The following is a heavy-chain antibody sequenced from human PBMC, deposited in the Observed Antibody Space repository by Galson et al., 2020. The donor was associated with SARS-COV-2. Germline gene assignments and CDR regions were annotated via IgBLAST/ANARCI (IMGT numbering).Heavy chain of an antibody. J-gene: IGHJ4*02. CDR2: IYASGGT. CDR1: GGSISPYY. V-gene: IGHV4-4*07. D-gene: IGHD3-10*01. CDR3: ARDSGGYVAYPFDQ. Sequence: SETLSLTCTVSGGSISPYYWSWIRHSAGKGLEWIGRIYASGGTSYSPSLRSRVTMSVDTSKNQFSLKLGCVTAADTAVYYCARDSGGYVAYPFDQWGQGTLVTVSS.